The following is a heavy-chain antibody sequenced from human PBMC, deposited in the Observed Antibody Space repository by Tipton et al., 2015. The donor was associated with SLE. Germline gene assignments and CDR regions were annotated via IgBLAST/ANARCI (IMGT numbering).Heavy chain of an antibody. V-gene: IGHV5-51*03. Sequence: QLVQSGAEVKKPGESLKISCKGSGYSFTTNWIGWVRQMPGKGLEWMGIIYPGDSDTRYSPSLQGQVTISVDKSISTAYLQWSSLKASDTAMYYCARGLNFHDSSGYYYVVFDYWGQGTPVTVSS. CDR2: IYPGDSDT. D-gene: IGHD3-22*01. J-gene: IGHJ4*02. CDR1: GYSFTTNW. CDR3: ARGLNFHDSSGYYYVVFDY.